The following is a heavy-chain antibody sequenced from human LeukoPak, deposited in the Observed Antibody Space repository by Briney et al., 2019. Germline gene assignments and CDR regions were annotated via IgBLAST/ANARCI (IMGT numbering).Heavy chain of an antibody. CDR3: ASTVCSGGSCYPSY. Sequence: PSETLSLTCTVSGGSISSYYWSWIRQPPGKGLEWIGYIYYSGSTNYNPSLKSRVTISVDTSKNQFSLKLSSVTAADTAVYYCASTVCSGGSCYPSYWGQGTLVTVSS. D-gene: IGHD2-15*01. CDR2: IYYSGST. J-gene: IGHJ4*02. V-gene: IGHV4-59*08. CDR1: GGSISSYY.